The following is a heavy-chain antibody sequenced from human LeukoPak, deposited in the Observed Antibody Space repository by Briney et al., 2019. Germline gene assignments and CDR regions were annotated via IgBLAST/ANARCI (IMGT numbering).Heavy chain of an antibody. Sequence: GESLKISCKGSGYSFTSYWIGWVRQMPGKGLEWMGIIYPGDSDTRYSPSFQGQVTISADKSISTAYLQWSSLKASDTAMYYCARAYYYDSSGHLYYFDYWGQGTLVTVSS. J-gene: IGHJ4*02. CDR1: GYSFTSYW. CDR2: IYPGDSDT. D-gene: IGHD3-22*01. V-gene: IGHV5-51*01. CDR3: ARAYYYDSSGHLYYFDY.